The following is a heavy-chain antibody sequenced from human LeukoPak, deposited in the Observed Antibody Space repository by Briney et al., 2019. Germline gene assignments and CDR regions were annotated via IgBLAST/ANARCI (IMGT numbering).Heavy chain of an antibody. CDR3: ARALPSPLYSGSYADAFDI. V-gene: IGHV3-21*01. J-gene: IGHJ3*02. D-gene: IGHD1-26*01. Sequence: GGSLRLSCAASGFTFSSYSMNWVRQAPGKGLEWISSISSSSSYIYYADSVKGRFTISRDNAKNSLYLQMNSLRAEDTAVYYCARALPSPLYSGSYADAFDIWGQGTMVTVSS. CDR2: ISSSSSYI. CDR1: GFTFSSYS.